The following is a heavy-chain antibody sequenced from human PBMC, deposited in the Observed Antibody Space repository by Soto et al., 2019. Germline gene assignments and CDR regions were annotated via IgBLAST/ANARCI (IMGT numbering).Heavy chain of an antibody. CDR3: AHRRGIGPGANFDY. CDR2: IFWDDEK. V-gene: IGHV2-5*02. CDR1: GFSLRTSGVG. D-gene: IGHD7-27*01. J-gene: IGHJ4*02. Sequence: QITLKESGPPLVKPTQTLTLTCTFSGFSLRTSGVGVGWIRQPPGKALEWLALIFWDDEKRYSPSLKIRLTITKDTSKNQVVLTVTNMDPVDTATYFCAHRRGIGPGANFDYWGQGTLVTVSS.